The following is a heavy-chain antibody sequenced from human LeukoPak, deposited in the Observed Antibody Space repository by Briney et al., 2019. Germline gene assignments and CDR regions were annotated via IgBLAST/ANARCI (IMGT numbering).Heavy chain of an antibody. CDR3: AKFPAEVDI. CDR2: ISYDGSNK. J-gene: IGHJ3*02. V-gene: IGHV3-30*18. CDR1: GFTFSSYG. Sequence: GRSLRLSCAATGFTFSSYGMHWVRKSPGTGLEWVAVISYDGSNKSYADSVKGRFTISRDNSKNTLYLQMNSLRAEDTAVYYCAKFPAEVDIWGQGTMVTVSS.